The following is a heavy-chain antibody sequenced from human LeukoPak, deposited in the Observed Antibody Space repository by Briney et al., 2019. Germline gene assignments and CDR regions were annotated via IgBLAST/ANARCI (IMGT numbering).Heavy chain of an antibody. CDR2: ISYSGST. V-gene: IGHV4-59*01. Sequence: SETLSLTCTVSGGSISSYYWSWIRQPPGKGLEWIGYISYSGSTNYNPSLKSRVTISVDTSKNQFSLKLSSVTAADTAVYYCARGVYNYGGHNWFDPWGQGTLVTVSS. D-gene: IGHD5-18*01. CDR3: ARGVYNYGGHNWFDP. CDR1: GGSISSYY. J-gene: IGHJ5*02.